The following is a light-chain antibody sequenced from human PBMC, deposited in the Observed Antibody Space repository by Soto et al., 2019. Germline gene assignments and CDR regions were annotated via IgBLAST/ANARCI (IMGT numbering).Light chain of an antibody. CDR3: QQYNNWPTIT. J-gene: IGKJ5*01. Sequence: EILMTQSPDTLSPHPGESATLSCRASQRVYSNLAWYQQRPGQAPRLLIYGASTRATGIPARFSGSGSGTEFTLTISSLQSEDFAVYYCQQYNNWPTITFGQGTRLEIK. CDR1: QRVYSN. CDR2: GAS. V-gene: IGKV3-15*01.